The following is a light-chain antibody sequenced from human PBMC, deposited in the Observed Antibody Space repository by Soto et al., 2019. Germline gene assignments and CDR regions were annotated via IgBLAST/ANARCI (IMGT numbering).Light chain of an antibody. J-gene: IGKJ5*01. CDR3: QQYDNWPIT. V-gene: IGKV3-15*01. Sequence: EIVMTQSPGTLSVSPGERATLSCRASQSVSSNLAWYQQKPGQAPRLLIYGASTRATDIPARFSGSGSGTDFILTISGLQSEDFAVSHCQQYDNWPITFGQGTRLEIK. CDR1: QSVSSN. CDR2: GAS.